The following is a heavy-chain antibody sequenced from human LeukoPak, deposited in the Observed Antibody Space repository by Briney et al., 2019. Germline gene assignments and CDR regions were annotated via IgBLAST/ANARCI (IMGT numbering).Heavy chain of an antibody. J-gene: IGHJ4*02. CDR3: GRQLGYCSVGSCYFDS. Sequence: PGGSLRLSCAASGFTFSNYAMTWVRQAPGKGLEWVSSINPSNGATYDADSVKGRLTISRDNSKNTLYLQMNSLRAEDTALYYCGRQLGYCSVGSCYFDSWGQGTLVTVSS. D-gene: IGHD2-15*01. V-gene: IGHV3-23*01. CDR2: INPSNGAT. CDR1: GFTFSNYA.